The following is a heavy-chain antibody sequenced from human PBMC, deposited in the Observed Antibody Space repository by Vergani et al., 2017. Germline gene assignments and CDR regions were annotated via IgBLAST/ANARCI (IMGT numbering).Heavy chain of an antibody. CDR2: ISGSGGST. V-gene: IGHV3-23*01. CDR1: GFTFSSYA. Sequence: DVQLLESGGGLVQPGGSLRLSCAASGFTFSSYAMRWVRQAPGKGLEWVSAISGSGGSTYYADSVKGRFTISRDNSKNTLYLQMNSRRAEDTAVYYCAKGVYYYDSSGYYYIPDLFFVYWGQGTLVTVSS. J-gene: IGHJ4*02. D-gene: IGHD3-22*01. CDR3: AKGVYYYDSSGYYYIPDLFFVY.